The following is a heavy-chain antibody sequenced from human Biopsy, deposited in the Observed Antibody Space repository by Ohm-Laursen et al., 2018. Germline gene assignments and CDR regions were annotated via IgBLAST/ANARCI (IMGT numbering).Heavy chain of an antibody. CDR1: GYSISSDYR. Sequence: SETLSLTCTVSGYSISSDYRWGWIRQAPGKTLEWLGNIFKDGNTHYNPSLRSRLIISIDTSKNQFSLMMTSVSGADTAVSFCARVGSGWAPFDKWGPGTLVTVSS. CDR2: IFKDGNT. V-gene: IGHV4-38-2*02. CDR3: ARVGSGWAPFDK. D-gene: IGHD6-19*01. J-gene: IGHJ4*02.